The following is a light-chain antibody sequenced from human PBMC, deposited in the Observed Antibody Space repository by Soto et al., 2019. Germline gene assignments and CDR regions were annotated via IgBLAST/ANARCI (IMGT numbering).Light chain of an antibody. CDR2: GAS. V-gene: IGKV3-20*01. CDR1: QSVSSNY. CDR3: QQYGSSPLT. Sequence: EIVLTQSPGTLSLSPGERATLSCRASQSVSSNYLAWYQQKPGRAPRLLIYGASSRATGIPDRFSGSGSGTDFTLTISRLEPEDFALYYCQQYGSSPLTFGGGTKVEIK. J-gene: IGKJ4*01.